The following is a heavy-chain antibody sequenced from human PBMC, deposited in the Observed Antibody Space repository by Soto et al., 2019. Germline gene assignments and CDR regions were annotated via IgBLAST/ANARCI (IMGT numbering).Heavy chain of an antibody. V-gene: IGHV1-24*01. D-gene: IGHD6-13*01. J-gene: IGHJ4*02. CDR2: FDPEDGET. Sequence: GASVKVSCKVSGYTLTELSMHWVRQAPGKGLEWMGGFDPEDGETIYAQKFQGRVTMTEDTSTDTAYMELSSLRSEDTAVYYCATGELKKQLFDYWGQGTLVTVSS. CDR1: GYTLTELS. CDR3: ATGELKKQLFDY.